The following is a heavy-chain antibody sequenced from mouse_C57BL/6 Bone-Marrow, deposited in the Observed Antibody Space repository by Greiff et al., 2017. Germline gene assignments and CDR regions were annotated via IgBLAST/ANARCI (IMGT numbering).Heavy chain of an antibody. D-gene: IGHD2-2*01. CDR1: GFTFTDYY. CDR3: ARTHGYRLYFGV. Sequence: DVMLVEPGGGLVQPGGSLSLSCAASGFTFTDYYMSWVRQPPGKALEWLGFIRNKANGYTTEYSASVKGRFTISRDNSQSILYLQMNALRAADSATEYCARTHGYRLYFGVWGTGTTVTVSS. J-gene: IGHJ1*03. CDR2: IRNKANGYTT. V-gene: IGHV7-3*01.